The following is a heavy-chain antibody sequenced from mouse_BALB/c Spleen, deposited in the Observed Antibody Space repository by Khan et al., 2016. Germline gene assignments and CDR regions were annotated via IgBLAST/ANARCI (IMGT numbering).Heavy chain of an antibody. CDR1: GDSITSGY. J-gene: IGHJ4*01. D-gene: IGHD1-1*01. CDR2: ISYSGST. Sequence: EVQLQESGPSLVKPSQTLSLTCSVTGDSITSGYWNWIRKFPGNKLEYMGYISYSGSTYYNPSLKSRISITRDTYKNQYYLQLNSVTTEDTATYYCARYDGSSYVRAMDYWGQGTSVTVSS. V-gene: IGHV3-8*02. CDR3: ARYDGSSYVRAMDY.